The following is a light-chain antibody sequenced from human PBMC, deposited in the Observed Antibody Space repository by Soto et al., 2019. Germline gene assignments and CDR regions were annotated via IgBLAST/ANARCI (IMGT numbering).Light chain of an antibody. J-gene: IGKJ3*01. CDR3: QQSYSSPFT. V-gene: IGKV1-39*01. CDR2: AAS. Sequence: DIQMTQAPSSPSASVGDRVTITCRASQPIDTSLNWYQQKPGNAPRLLIYAASSLRSGVPLRFSGSGSGTDFTLTISSLQPEDFATYYCQQSYSSPFTFGPGTTVDIK. CDR1: QPIDTS.